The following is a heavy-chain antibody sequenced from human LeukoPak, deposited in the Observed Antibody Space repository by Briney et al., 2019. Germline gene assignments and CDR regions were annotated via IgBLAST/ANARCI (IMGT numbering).Heavy chain of an antibody. Sequence: PGGSLRLSCAASGFTVSSNYMSWVRQAPGKGLEWVSAISGSGGSTYYADSVKGRFTISRDNSKNTLYLQMNSLRAEDTAVYYCANVGANYYYYYGMDVWGQGTTVTVSS. CDR3: ANVGANYYYYYGMDV. CDR2: ISGSGGST. J-gene: IGHJ6*02. CDR1: GFTVSSNY. D-gene: IGHD1-26*01. V-gene: IGHV3-23*01.